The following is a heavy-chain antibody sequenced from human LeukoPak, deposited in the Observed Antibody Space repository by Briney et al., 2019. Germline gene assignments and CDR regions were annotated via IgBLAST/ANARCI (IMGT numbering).Heavy chain of an antibody. CDR3: ASYYGSGSYYNVLGY. J-gene: IGHJ4*02. CDR2: INPNSGGT. CDR1: GYTFTGYY. V-gene: IGHV1-2*02. Sequence: ASVKVSCKASGYTFTGYYMHWVRQAPGQGLEWMGWINPNSGGTNYAQKFQGRVTMTRDTSISTAYMELSRLRSDDTAVYYCASYYGSGSYYNVLGYWGQGTLVTVSS. D-gene: IGHD3-10*01.